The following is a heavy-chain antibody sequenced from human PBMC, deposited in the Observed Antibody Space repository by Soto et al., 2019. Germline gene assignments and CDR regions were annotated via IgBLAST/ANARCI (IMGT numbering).Heavy chain of an antibody. CDR2: ITSRSDFI. CDR1: GFTFSTYS. D-gene: IGHD5-12*01. CDR3: AREQVATGAFDI. J-gene: IGHJ3*02. V-gene: IGHV3-21*01. Sequence: EVQVVESGGGLVKPGGSLRLSCVVSGFTFSTYSMNWVRQAPGEGLEWVSSITSRSDFISYVDSVKGRFTISRDNAKNSVYLQMNSLRDEDTAVYYCAREQVATGAFDIWGQGTMVTVSS.